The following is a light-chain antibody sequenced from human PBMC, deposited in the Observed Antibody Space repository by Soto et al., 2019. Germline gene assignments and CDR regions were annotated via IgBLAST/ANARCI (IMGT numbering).Light chain of an antibody. CDR3: QQSYSAPRA. CDR2: AAS. CDR1: QTVSIY. V-gene: IGKV1-39*01. Sequence: EIQMTQSPTSMSASVGDRVTIICRASQTVSIYLNWFQQKPGEAPKLLISAASSLHRGVPSRFSGSGSGTEFTLTISNLQPEDFATYYCQQSYSAPRAFGPGTKVDIK. J-gene: IGKJ3*01.